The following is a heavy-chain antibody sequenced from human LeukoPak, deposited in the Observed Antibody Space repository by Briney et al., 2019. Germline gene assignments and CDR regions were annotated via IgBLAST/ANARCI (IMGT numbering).Heavy chain of an antibody. D-gene: IGHD3-3*01. CDR1: GGSISSGSYY. V-gene: IGHV4-61*02. CDR3: ARGNFWSDFWSGYYFLD. Sequence: SETLSLTCTVSGGSISSGSYYWSWIRQPAGKGLEWIGRIYTSGSTNYNPSLKSRVTISVDTSKNQFSLKLSSVTAADTAVYYCARGNFWSDFWSGYYFLDWGQGTLVTVSS. J-gene: IGHJ4*02. CDR2: IYTSGST.